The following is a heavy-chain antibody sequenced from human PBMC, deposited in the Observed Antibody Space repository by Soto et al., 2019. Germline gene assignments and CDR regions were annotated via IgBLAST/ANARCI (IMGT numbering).Heavy chain of an antibody. Sequence: EVHVVESGGGLVEPGGSLRLSCGVSGLSFSITWVSWVRQAPGKGLEWLGRIKSKNDGGTIDFIAPVKGRFSVSRDDSTNMVFLQMNSLKTEDTGVYYCTTDPRYWGQGTLVTVSS. CDR2: IKSKNDGGTI. CDR1: GLSFSITW. CDR3: TTDPRY. J-gene: IGHJ4*02. V-gene: IGHV3-15*01.